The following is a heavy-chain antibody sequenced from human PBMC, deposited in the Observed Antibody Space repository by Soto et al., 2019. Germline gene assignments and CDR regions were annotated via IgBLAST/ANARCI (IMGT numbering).Heavy chain of an antibody. CDR3: ARDRTTVVTPGYYYGMDV. Sequence: QVQLVESGGGVVQPGRSLRLSCAASGFTFSSYAMHWVRQAPGKGLEWVAVISYDGSNKYYADSVKGRFTISRDNSKNTLYLQMNSLRAEDTAVYYCARDRTTVVTPGYYYGMDVW. CDR1: GFTFSSYA. D-gene: IGHD4-17*01. CDR2: ISYDGSNK. V-gene: IGHV3-30-3*01. J-gene: IGHJ6*01.